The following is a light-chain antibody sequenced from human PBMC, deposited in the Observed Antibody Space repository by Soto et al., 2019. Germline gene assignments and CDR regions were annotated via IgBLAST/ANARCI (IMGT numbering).Light chain of an antibody. CDR1: QSISPY. Sequence: EIVMTQSPATLSVSPGERATLSCRASQSISPYLAWYQHKPGQAPRLLIFDASQRATGIPARFRGSGSGTDFTLSISSLEPEDFAVYYCQERAGWPPWTFGQGTKVDIK. V-gene: IGKV3-11*01. CDR3: QERAGWPPWT. CDR2: DAS. J-gene: IGKJ1*01.